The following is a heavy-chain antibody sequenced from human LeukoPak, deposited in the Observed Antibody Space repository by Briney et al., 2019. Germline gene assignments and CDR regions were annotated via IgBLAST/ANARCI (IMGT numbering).Heavy chain of an antibody. J-gene: IGHJ4*02. CDR1: GGSPSRYY. D-gene: IGHD5-12*01. V-gene: IGHV4-59*08. CDR3: ARMGGYSGYATH. CDR2: IYSTGSA. Sequence: SETLSLTCTVSGGSPSRYYWSWIRQPPGKGLEWIGYIYSTGSANYNPSLKSRVTLSVDTAKNQFSLKLNSVTAADTAVYYCARMGGYSGYATHWGQGTLVTVSS.